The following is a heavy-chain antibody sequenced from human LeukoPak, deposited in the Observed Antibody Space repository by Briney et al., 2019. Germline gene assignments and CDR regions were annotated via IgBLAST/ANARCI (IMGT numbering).Heavy chain of an antibody. CDR1: GGSISSYY. Sequence: SETLSLTCTVSGGSISSYYWSWIRQPPGKGLEWIGYIYYSGSTNYNPSLKSRVTISVDTSKNQFSLKLSSVTAADTAVYYCARAWDIVVVPAAISGPYFDYWGQGTLVTVSS. CDR3: ARAWDIVVVPAAISGPYFDY. CDR2: IYYSGST. V-gene: IGHV4-59*12. D-gene: IGHD2-2*02. J-gene: IGHJ4*02.